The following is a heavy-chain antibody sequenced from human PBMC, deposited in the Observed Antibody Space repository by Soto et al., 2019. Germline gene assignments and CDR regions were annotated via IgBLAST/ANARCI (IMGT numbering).Heavy chain of an antibody. V-gene: IGHV1-18*01. CDR1: GYTFTSYG. D-gene: IGHD3-10*01. J-gene: IGHJ6*03. Sequence: ASVKVSCKASGYTFTSYGISWVRQAPGQGLEWMGWISAYNGNTNYAQKLQGRVTMTTDTSTSTAYMELRSLRSDDTAVYYCAKSYYGDYYMDVWGKGTTVTVCS. CDR2: ISAYNGNT. CDR3: AKSYYGDYYMDV.